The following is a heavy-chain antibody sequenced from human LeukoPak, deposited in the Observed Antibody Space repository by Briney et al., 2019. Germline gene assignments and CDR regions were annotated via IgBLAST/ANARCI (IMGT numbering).Heavy chain of an antibody. Sequence: PSETLSLTCTVSGGSISSYCWSWIRQPPGKGLEWIGYIYYSGSTNYNPSLKSRVTISVDTSKNQFSLKLSSVTAADTAVYYCAKGGSGSYYNANDAFDIWGQGTMVTVSS. CDR2: IYYSGST. CDR1: GGSISSYC. J-gene: IGHJ3*02. D-gene: IGHD3-10*01. CDR3: AKGGSGSYYNANDAFDI. V-gene: IGHV4-59*01.